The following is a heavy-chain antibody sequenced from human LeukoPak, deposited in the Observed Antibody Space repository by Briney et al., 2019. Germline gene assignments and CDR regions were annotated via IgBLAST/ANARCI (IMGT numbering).Heavy chain of an antibody. D-gene: IGHD3-16*02. V-gene: IGHV1-18*04. CDR2: ISPYNGNT. CDR1: GYTFTSYG. J-gene: IGHJ4*02. CDR3: ARDQYDYVWGSYRPYFDY. Sequence: ASVKVSCKASGYTFTSYGISWVRQAPGQGLEWMGSISPYNGNTNYAERLQGRVIMTTDTSTRTAYMELRSLRSDDTAVFYCARDQYDYVWGSYRPYFDYLGQGTLVTVSS.